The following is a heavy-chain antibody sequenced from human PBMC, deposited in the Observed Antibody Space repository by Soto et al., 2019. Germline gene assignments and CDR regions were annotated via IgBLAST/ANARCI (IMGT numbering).Heavy chain of an antibody. D-gene: IGHD3-16*02. Sequence: GGSLRLSCAASGFTVSSNYMSWVRQAPGKGLEWVAVISYDGSNKYYADSVKGRFTISRDNSKNTLYLQMNSLRAEDTAVYYCARRRHELSLVTDYWFQGTLGTVSS. CDR2: ISYDGSNK. CDR1: GFTVSSNY. V-gene: IGHV3-30*19. J-gene: IGHJ4*02. CDR3: ARRRHELSLVTDY.